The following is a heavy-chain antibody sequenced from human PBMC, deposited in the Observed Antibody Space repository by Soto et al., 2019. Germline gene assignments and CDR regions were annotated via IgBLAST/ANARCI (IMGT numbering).Heavy chain of an antibody. CDR1: GFTFSSYG. CDR2: ISYDGSNK. J-gene: IGHJ3*02. Sequence: GGSLRLSCAASGFTFSSYGMHWVRQAPGKGLEWVAVISYDGSNKYYADSVKGRFTISRDNSKNTLYLQMNSLRAEDTAVYYCHNAFDIWGQGTMVTVSS. V-gene: IGHV3-30*03. CDR3: HNAFDI.